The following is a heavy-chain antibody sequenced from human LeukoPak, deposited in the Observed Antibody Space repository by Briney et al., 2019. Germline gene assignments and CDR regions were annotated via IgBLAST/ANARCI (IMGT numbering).Heavy chain of an antibody. CDR2: INPNSGGT. Sequence: ASVKVSCKAPGYTFTAYYLHWVRQAPGQGLEWMGWINPNSGGTNYAQSFQGRVSMTRDTSISTAYMELSRLTSDDTALYYCARGFGGDPWGQGTLVTVSS. CDR1: GYTFTAYY. J-gene: IGHJ5*02. CDR3: ARGFGGDP. V-gene: IGHV1-2*02. D-gene: IGHD4-23*01.